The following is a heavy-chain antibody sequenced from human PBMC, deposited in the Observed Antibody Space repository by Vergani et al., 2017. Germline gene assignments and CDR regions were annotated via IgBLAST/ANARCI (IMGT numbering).Heavy chain of an antibody. CDR3: ATAGYCSGGSCHEPY. V-gene: IGHV3-21*01. D-gene: IGHD2-15*01. J-gene: IGHJ4*02. CDR2: ISSSSSYI. CDR1: GFTFSSYS. Sequence: EVQLVESGGGLVKPGGSLRLSCAASGFTFSSYSMNWVHQAPGKGLEWVSSISSSSSYIYYADSVKGRFTISRDNAKNSLYLQMNSLRAEDTAVYYCATAGYCSGGSCHEPYWGQGTLVTVSS.